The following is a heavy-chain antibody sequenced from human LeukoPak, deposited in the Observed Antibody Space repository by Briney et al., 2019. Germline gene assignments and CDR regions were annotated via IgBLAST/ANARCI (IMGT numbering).Heavy chain of an antibody. CDR3: AKDLKGDIVVVPVSLQH. Sequence: PGGSLRLSCAASGFTFSSYAMSWVRQAPGKGLEWVSAISGSGGSTYYADSVKGRFTISRDNSKNTLYLQMNSLRAEDTAVYYCAKDLKGDIVVVPVSLQHWGQGTLVTVSS. CDR2: ISGSGGST. CDR1: GFTFSSYA. J-gene: IGHJ1*01. V-gene: IGHV3-23*01. D-gene: IGHD2-2*01.